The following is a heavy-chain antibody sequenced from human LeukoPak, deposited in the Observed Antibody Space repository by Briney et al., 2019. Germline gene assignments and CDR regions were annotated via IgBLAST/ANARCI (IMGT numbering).Heavy chain of an antibody. Sequence: ASVKVSCKASGYTFTSYGISWVRQAPGQGLEWMGWISAYNGNTNYAQKLQGRVTMTTDTSTSTAYMELRSLRSDDTAVYYCARVLGLSMTQLTAPNWFDPWGQGTLVTVSS. CDR2: ISAYNGNT. V-gene: IGHV1-18*01. CDR3: ARVLGLSMTQLTAPNWFDP. CDR1: GYTFTSYG. J-gene: IGHJ5*02. D-gene: IGHD2-21*01.